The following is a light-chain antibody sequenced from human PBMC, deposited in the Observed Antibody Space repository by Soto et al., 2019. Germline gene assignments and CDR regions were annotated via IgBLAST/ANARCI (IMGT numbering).Light chain of an antibody. CDR1: SSNIGAGYD. Sequence: QSVLTQPPSVSGAPGQRVTISCTGSSSNIGAGYDVHWYQQLPGTAPKLLIYGNSNRPSGVPDRFSGSKSGTSASLAITGIQFEVGPNHHFQSSDSSLGAMFGGGPKLTVL. V-gene: IGLV1-40*01. CDR3: QSSDSSLGAM. CDR2: GNS. J-gene: IGLJ3*02.